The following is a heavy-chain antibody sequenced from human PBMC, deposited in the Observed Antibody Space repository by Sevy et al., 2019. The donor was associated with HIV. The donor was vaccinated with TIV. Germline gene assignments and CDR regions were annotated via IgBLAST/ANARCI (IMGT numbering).Heavy chain of an antibody. D-gene: IGHD6-19*01. CDR3: AKAGYGRGWYVLDY. CDR1: GFAFSTYA. CDR2: TSGSAAVT. Sequence: GGSLRLSCAASGFAFSTYAMSWVRQAPGKGLEWVSATSGSAAVTFSADSVKGRFTISRDNSKNTLYLQMNNLRAEDTAIYYRAKAGYGRGWYVLDYWGQGTLVTVSS. J-gene: IGHJ4*02. V-gene: IGHV3-23*01.